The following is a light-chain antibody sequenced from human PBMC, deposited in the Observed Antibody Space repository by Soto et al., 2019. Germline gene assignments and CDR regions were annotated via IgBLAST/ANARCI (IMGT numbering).Light chain of an antibody. CDR2: NNN. V-gene: IGLV1-44*01. CDR3: ASWDDSLNDVL. CDR1: YSNFGSNI. Sequence: QSVLTQPPSASGTPGQRVTISCSGSYSNFGSNIVNWYQHFPGTAPKLLIYNNNKRPSGLPDRFSASKSGTSVSLAISGLQSEDEAIYYCASWDDSLNDVLFGGGTKLTVL. J-gene: IGLJ2*01.